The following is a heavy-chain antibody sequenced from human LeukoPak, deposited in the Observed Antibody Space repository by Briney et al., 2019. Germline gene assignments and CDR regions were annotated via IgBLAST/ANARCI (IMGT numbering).Heavy chain of an antibody. CDR3: ARGQVRTTVTTVHYYYYGMDV. CDR1: GYTFTSYD. J-gene: IGHJ6*02. Sequence: GASVKVSCKASGYTFTSYDINWVRQATGQGLEWMGWMNPNSGNTGYAQKFQGRVTMTRNTSISTAYMELSSLRSEDMAVYYCARGQVRTTVTTVHYYYYGMDVWGQGTTVTVSS. D-gene: IGHD4-17*01. CDR2: MNPNSGNT. V-gene: IGHV1-8*01.